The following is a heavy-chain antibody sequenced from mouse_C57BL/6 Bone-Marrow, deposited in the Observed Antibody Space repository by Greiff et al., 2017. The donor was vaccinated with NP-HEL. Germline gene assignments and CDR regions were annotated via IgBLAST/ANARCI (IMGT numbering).Heavy chain of an antibody. J-gene: IGHJ2*01. CDR1: GYTFTSYW. CDR3: ARETVVAPFDY. V-gene: IGHV1-69*01. D-gene: IGHD1-1*01. CDR2: IDPSDSYT. Sequence: QVQLQQPGAELVMPGASVKLSCKASGYTFTSYWMHWVKQRPGQGLEWIGEIDPSDSYTNYNQKFKGKSTLTVGKSSSTAYMQLSSLTSEDSAVYYCARETVVAPFDYWGQGTTLTVSS.